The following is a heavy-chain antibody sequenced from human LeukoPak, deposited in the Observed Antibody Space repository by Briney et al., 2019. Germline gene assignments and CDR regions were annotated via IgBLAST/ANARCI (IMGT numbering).Heavy chain of an antibody. V-gene: IGHV3-23*01. D-gene: IGHD4-11*01. CDR3: AKRDYSNYLGY. CDR2: ISSSGYST. J-gene: IGHJ4*02. CDR1: GFTFNSYV. Sequence: PGGSLRLSCAASGFTFNSYVMKWVRQAPGKGLEWVSSISSSGYSTFYADSVKGRFTISRDNSKNTLYLQMNSLRADDTAVYYCAKRDYSNYLGYWGQGTLVTVPS.